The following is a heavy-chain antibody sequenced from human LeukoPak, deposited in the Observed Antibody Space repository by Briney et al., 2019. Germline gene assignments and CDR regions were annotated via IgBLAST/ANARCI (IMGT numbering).Heavy chain of an antibody. V-gene: IGHV4-59*01. CDR1: GGSISTYY. D-gene: IGHD4-17*01. CDR3: AREDPQTTVPEGMDV. J-gene: IGHJ6*02. CDR2: VSYTGNT. Sequence: SETLSLTCTVSGGSISTYYWSWIRQPPGKGLEWLGYVSYTGNTNYNPALRSRVTISVDTSKNQFSLKLSSVTAADTAVYYCAREDPQTTVPEGMDVWGQGTTVTVSS.